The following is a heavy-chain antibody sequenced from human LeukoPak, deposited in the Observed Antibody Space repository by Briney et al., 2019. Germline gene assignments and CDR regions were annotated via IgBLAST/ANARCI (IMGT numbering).Heavy chain of an antibody. CDR2: IKQDGSET. CDR3: ARKGGTRGPLNY. J-gene: IGHJ4*02. V-gene: IGHV3-7*01. D-gene: IGHD2-8*01. Sequence: PGESLRFSCAASGFTFSNYWMSWVRQAPGKGLEWVANIKQDGSETYYVDSVKGRFTISRDNAKNSLFLQMNSLTAEDTAVYYCARKGGTRGPLNYWGQGTLVTVSS. CDR1: GFTFSNYW.